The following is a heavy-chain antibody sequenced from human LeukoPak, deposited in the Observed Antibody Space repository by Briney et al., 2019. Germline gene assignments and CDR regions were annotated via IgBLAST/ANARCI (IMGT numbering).Heavy chain of an antibody. D-gene: IGHD1-26*01. CDR1: GGSISSGDYY. CDR2: IYYSGST. CDR3: ARLGRSLVGATTEVDY. J-gene: IGHJ4*02. Sequence: SQTLSLTCTVSGGSISSGDYYWSWIRQPPGKGLEWIGYIYYSGSTYYNPSLKSRVTISVDTSKNQFSLKLSSVTAADTAVYYCARLGRSLVGATTEVDYWGQGTLVTVSS. V-gene: IGHV4-30-4*08.